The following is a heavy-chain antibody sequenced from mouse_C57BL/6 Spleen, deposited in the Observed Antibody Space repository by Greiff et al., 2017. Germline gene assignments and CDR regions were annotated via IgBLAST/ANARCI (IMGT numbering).Heavy chain of an antibody. D-gene: IGHD2-4*01. CDR3: ARMGGYDYDGYYAMDY. CDR2: IWWDDDK. J-gene: IGHJ4*01. Sequence: QVTLKVSGPRILQPSQTLSLTCSFSGFSLSTFGMGVGWIRQPSGKGLEWLAHIWWDDDKYYNPALKSRLTISKDTSKNQVFLKIANVDTADTATYYCARMGGYDYDGYYAMDYWGQGTSVTVSS. CDR1: GFSLSTFGMG. V-gene: IGHV8-8*01.